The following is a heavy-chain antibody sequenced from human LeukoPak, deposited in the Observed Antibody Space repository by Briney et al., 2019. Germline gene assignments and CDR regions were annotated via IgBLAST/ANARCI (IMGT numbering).Heavy chain of an antibody. CDR2: ISSLGSTI. CDR1: GFTFSSYS. V-gene: IGHV3-48*01. J-gene: IGHJ4*02. D-gene: IGHD5-24*01. Sequence: GGSLRLSCAASGFTFSSYSMNWVRQAPGKGLEWVSYISSLGSTIYYADSVKGRFTISRDNAKNSLYLQMNSLRAEDTAVYYCARGEQEMATMSIDYWGQGTLVTVSS. CDR3: ARGEQEMATMSIDY.